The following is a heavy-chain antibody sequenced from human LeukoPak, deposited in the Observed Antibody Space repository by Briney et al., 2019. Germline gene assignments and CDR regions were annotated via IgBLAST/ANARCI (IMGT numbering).Heavy chain of an antibody. V-gene: IGHV3-30-3*01. D-gene: IGHD1-26*01. Sequence: GGSLRLSCAASGFTFSSYAMHWVRQAPGKGLEWVTVISYDGSNKYYADSVKGRFTISRDNSKITLYLQMNSLRAEDTAVYYCAKDESGQRPYYFDYWGQGTLVTVSS. J-gene: IGHJ4*02. CDR1: GFTFSSYA. CDR2: ISYDGSNK. CDR3: AKDESGQRPYYFDY.